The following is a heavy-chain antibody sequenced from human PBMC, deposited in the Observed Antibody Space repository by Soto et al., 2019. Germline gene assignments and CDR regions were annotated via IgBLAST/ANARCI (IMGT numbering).Heavy chain of an antibody. CDR1: GFTFSSYA. Sequence: EVQLLESGGGLVQPGGSLRLSCAASGFTFSSYAMSWVRQAPGKGLEWVSAISGSGGSTYYADSVKDRFTISRDNSKNTLYLQMNSLRAEDTAVYYCAKATSGGVYYYYGMDVWGQGTTVTVSS. V-gene: IGHV3-23*01. CDR2: ISGSGGST. D-gene: IGHD3-16*01. CDR3: AKATSGGVYYYYGMDV. J-gene: IGHJ6*02.